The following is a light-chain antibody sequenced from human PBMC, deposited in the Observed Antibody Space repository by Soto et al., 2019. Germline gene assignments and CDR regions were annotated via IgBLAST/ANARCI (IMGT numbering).Light chain of an antibody. CDR2: GAS. Sequence: EIVMTQSPSTLSLSPGETAPLSCRASQSVSSNYVAWFHQKPGQAPRLLIYGASTRAAGVPARFRGSGSGTEFTLTITSLQSEDVAVYFCQQYNNWPLTFGQGTKVDIK. CDR3: QQYNNWPLT. CDR1: QSVSSN. V-gene: IGKV3-15*01. J-gene: IGKJ1*01.